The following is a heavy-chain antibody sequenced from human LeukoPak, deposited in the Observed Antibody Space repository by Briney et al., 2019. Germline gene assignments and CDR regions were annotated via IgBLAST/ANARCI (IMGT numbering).Heavy chain of an antibody. CDR1: GFTFSSHS. CDR2: ISSSSSTI. Sequence: GGSLRLSCAASGFTFSSHSMNWVRQAPGKGLEWVSYISSSSSTIYYADSVKGRFTISRDNAKNSLYLQMNSLRTEDTAVYYCARGAYYYEDWGQGTLVTVSS. D-gene: IGHD3-22*01. V-gene: IGHV3-48*01. CDR3: ARGAYYYED. J-gene: IGHJ4*02.